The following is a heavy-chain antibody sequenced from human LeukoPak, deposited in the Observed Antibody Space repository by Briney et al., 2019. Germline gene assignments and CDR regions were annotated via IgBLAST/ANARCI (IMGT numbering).Heavy chain of an antibody. CDR2: ISSSGSTI. J-gene: IGHJ6*02. V-gene: IGHV3-48*03. Sequence: GGSLGLSCAASGFTFSSYEMNWVRQAPGKGLEWVSYISSSGSTIYYADSVKGRFTISRDNAKNSLYLQMNSLRAEDTAVYYCARQGTHYYYYYGMDVWGQGTTVTVSS. D-gene: IGHD3-10*01. CDR1: GFTFSSYE. CDR3: ARQGTHYYYYYGMDV.